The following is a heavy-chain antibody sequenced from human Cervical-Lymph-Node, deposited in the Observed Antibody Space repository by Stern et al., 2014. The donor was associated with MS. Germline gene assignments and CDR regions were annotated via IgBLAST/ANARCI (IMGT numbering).Heavy chain of an antibody. CDR2: IFWDDEE. Sequence: VTLRESGPTLVKPTQTLTLTCTCSGFSLNTDGVGVGLIRQPPGKALEWLAIIFWDDEERYSPSLKSRLSITKDTSKNQVVLTMANMDPVDTATYYCAHTTVTFDEAYGLDVWGQGTTVTVSS. V-gene: IGHV2-5*02. J-gene: IGHJ6*02. D-gene: IGHD4-17*01. CDR1: GFSLNTDGVG. CDR3: AHTTVTFDEAYGLDV.